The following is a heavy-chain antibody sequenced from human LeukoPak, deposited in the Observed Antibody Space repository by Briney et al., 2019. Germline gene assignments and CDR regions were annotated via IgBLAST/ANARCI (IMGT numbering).Heavy chain of an antibody. D-gene: IGHD5-18*01. J-gene: IGHJ6*03. CDR3: ARDSVVDTAMDSYCYYMDV. CDR1: GGSISSSSYY. V-gene: IGHV4-39*07. CDR2: IYYSGST. Sequence: PSETLSLTCTVSGGSISSSSYYWGWIRQPPGKGLEWIGSIYYSGSTYYNPSLKSRVTISVDTPKNQFSLKLSSVTAADTAVYYCARDSVVDTAMDSYCYYMDVWGKGTTVTVSS.